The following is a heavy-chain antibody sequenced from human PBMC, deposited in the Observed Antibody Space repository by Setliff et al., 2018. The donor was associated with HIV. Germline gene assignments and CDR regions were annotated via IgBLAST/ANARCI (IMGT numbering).Heavy chain of an antibody. CDR3: ARAGERVLRYFDWKAPPDY. CDR1: GYTFTSYY. J-gene: IGHJ4*02. D-gene: IGHD3-9*01. CDR2: INPSGGST. Sequence: ASVKVSCKASGYTFTSYYMHWVRQAPGQGLEWMGIINPSGGSTSYAQKFQGRVTMTRDTSTSTVYMELSSLRSEDTAVYYCARAGERVLRYFDWKAPPDYWGQGTLVTVSS. V-gene: IGHV1-46*01.